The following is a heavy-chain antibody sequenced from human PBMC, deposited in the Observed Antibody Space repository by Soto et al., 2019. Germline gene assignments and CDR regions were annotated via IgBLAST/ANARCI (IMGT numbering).Heavy chain of an antibody. CDR2: IYSGGST. CDR1: GFTVSSNY. Sequence: PGGSLRLSCAASGFTVSSNYMSWVRQAPGKGLEWVSVIYSGGSTYYADSVKGRFTISRDNSKNTLYLQMNSLRAEDTAVYYCARLFRFDGLTVDYWGQGTLVTVSS. V-gene: IGHV3-66*04. D-gene: IGHD3-16*01. CDR3: ARLFRFDGLTVDY. J-gene: IGHJ4*02.